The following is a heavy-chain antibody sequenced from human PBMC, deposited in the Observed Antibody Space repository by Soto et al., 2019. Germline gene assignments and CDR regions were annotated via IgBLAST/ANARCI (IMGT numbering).Heavy chain of an antibody. J-gene: IGHJ4*02. CDR2: ISSSSTYI. V-gene: IGHV3-21*01. CDR3: ARGVGVAGADY. CDR1: GFTFSSYS. D-gene: IGHD6-19*01. Sequence: EMQLVESGGGLVKPGGPLRLSCAASGFTFSSYSLNWVRQAPGKGLEWVSSISSSSTYIYYADSVKGRFTISRDDAKNSVYLQMSSLRAEDTAVYYCARGVGVAGADYWGQGTLVTVSS.